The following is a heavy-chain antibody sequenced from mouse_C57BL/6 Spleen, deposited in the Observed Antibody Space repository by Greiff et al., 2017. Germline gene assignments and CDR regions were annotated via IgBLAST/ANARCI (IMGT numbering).Heavy chain of an antibody. CDR1: GFTFSDYG. Sequence: EVKLVESGGGLVKPGGSLKLSCAASGFTFSDYGMHWVRQAPEKGLEWVAYISSGSSTIYSADTVKGRFTISRDNAKNTLFLQMTSLRSEDTAMYYCARESQARSYYYGHWGQGTTLTVSS. D-gene: IGHD1-1*01. V-gene: IGHV5-17*01. CDR2: ISSGSSTI. CDR3: ARESQARSYYYGH. J-gene: IGHJ2*01.